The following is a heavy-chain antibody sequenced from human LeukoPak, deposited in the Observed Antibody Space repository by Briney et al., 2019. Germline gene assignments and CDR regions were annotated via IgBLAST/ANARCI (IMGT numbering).Heavy chain of an antibody. J-gene: IGHJ6*03. CDR3: ARGSSRFCSSTSCSYYYYYMDV. Sequence: SETLSLTCAVYGGSFSGYYWSWIRQPPGKGLEWIGEINHGGSTNYNPSLKSRVTISVDTSKNQFSLKLSSVTAADTAVYYCARGSSRFCSSTSCSYYYYYMDVWGKGTTVTVSS. D-gene: IGHD2-2*01. CDR2: INHGGST. V-gene: IGHV4-34*01. CDR1: GGSFSGYY.